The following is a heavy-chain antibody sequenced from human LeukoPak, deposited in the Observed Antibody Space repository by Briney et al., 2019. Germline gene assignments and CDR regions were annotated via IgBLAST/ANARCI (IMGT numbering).Heavy chain of an antibody. CDR2: IWYDGSNK. D-gene: IGHD3-9*01. CDR1: GFTFSSYG. V-gene: IGHV3-33*06. CDR3: AKSPPGWLLPYYMDV. Sequence: GRSLRLSCAASGFTFSSYGMHWVRQAPGKGLEWVAVIWYDGSNKYYADSVKGRFTIYRDNSKNTLYLQMNSLRAEDTAVYYCAKSPPGWLLPYYMDVWGKGTTVTVSS. J-gene: IGHJ6*03.